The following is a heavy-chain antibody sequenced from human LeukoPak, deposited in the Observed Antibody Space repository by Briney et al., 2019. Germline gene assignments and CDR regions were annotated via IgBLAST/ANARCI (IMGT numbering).Heavy chain of an antibody. CDR3: AKANSKYDSSGTADY. Sequence: GGSLRLSCAVSGFTFSTYTMTWVRQAPGRGLEWVSSISSSSTYIYYADSVKGRFTISRDNSKNTLYLQMNSLRAEDTAVYYCAKANSKYDSSGTADYWGQGTLVTVSS. V-gene: IGHV3-21*01. CDR2: ISSSSTYI. CDR1: GFTFSTYT. J-gene: IGHJ4*02. D-gene: IGHD3-22*01.